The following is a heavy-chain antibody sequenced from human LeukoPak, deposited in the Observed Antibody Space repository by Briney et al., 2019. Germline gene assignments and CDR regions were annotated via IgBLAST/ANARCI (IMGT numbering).Heavy chain of an antibody. J-gene: IGHJ2*01. V-gene: IGHV3-7*01. CDR3: TRPGAASGDRNYYDL. D-gene: IGHD6-13*01. Sequence: PGGSLRLSCAASGFTFSAYSMTWVRQVPGRGLEWVANIGQDGSETYYVDSVKGRFTISRDNAKNLLYLQMNSLRLEDTTVYYCTRPGAASGDRNYYDLWGRGALVTVSS. CDR2: IGQDGSET. CDR1: GFTFSAYS.